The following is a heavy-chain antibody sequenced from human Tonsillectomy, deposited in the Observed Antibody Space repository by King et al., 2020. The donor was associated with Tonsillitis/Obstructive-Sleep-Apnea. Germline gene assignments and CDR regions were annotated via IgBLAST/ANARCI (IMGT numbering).Heavy chain of an antibody. V-gene: IGHV4-59*08. CDR3: ARRSHYYDSSGYYPTAFDI. D-gene: IGHD3-22*01. CDR2: IYYSGST. J-gene: IGHJ3*02. Sequence: QLQESGPGLVKPSETLSLTCTVSGASISSYYWSWIRQPPGKGLEWIGYIYYSGSTNYNPSLKSRVTISVDTSNHQFTLKLSSVTAADTAVYYCARRSHYYDSSGYYPTAFDIWGQGTMVPVSS. CDR1: GASISSYY.